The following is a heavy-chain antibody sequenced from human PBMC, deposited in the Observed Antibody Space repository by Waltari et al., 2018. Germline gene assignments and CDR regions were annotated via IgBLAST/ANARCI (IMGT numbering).Heavy chain of an antibody. D-gene: IGHD1-1*01. CDR3: AIPTGIGDAFDI. V-gene: IGHV4-39*01. CDR1: GGSISSSSYY. J-gene: IGHJ3*02. Sequence: QLQLQESGPGLVKPSETLSLTCTVSGGSISSSSYYWGWIRQPPGKGLEWIGSIYYSGSTYHNPSLKGRVTIAVDTSKNQFSLKLSSVTAADTAVYYCAIPTGIGDAFDIWGQGTMVTVSS. CDR2: IYYSGST.